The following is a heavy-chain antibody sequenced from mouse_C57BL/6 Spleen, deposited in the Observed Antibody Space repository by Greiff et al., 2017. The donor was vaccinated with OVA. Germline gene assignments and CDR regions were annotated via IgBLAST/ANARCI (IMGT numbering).Heavy chain of an antibody. CDR2: INPSSGYT. CDR3: ARGSKGWYFDV. Sequence: QVQLQQSGADLARPGASVKMSCKASGYTFPSYTMHWVKQRPGQGLEWIGYINPSSGYTKYNQKFKDKATLTADKSSSTAYMQLSSLTSEDSAVYYCARGSKGWYFDVWGTGTTVTVSS. V-gene: IGHV1-4*01. J-gene: IGHJ1*03. D-gene: IGHD2-5*01. CDR1: GYTFPSYT.